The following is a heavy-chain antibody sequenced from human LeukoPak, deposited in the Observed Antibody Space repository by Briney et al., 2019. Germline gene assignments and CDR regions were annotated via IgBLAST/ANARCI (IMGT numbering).Heavy chain of an antibody. D-gene: IGHD4-11*01. V-gene: IGHV4-4*07. Sequence: SETLSLTCTVSGGSISSYYWSWIRQPAGKGLEWIGRIYTSGSTNYNPSLKSRVTMSVDTSKNQFSLKLSSVTAADTAAYYCAGSVYSNYGAPYFDYWGQGTLVTVSS. J-gene: IGHJ4*02. CDR1: GGSISSYY. CDR3: AGSVYSNYGAPYFDY. CDR2: IYTSGST.